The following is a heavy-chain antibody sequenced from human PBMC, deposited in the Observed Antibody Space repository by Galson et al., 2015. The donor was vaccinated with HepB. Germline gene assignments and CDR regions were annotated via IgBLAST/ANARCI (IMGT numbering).Heavy chain of an antibody. CDR3: VRLLNSAYESRIAPGSGARPH. CDR1: GYTFIAYY. Sequence: SVKVSCKASGYTFIAYYVYWVRQAPGQGLEWMGRINPNTGDTKNAQKFQGRVTLTRDTSISTAYMELSRLRSDDTAVYYCVRLLNSAYESRIAPGSGARPHWGQGTLVAVSS. J-gene: IGHJ4*02. D-gene: IGHD5-12*01. CDR2: INPNTGDT. V-gene: IGHV1-2*06.